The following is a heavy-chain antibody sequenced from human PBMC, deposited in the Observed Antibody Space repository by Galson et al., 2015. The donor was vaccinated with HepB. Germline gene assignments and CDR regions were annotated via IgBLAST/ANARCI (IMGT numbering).Heavy chain of an antibody. J-gene: IGHJ4*02. D-gene: IGHD2-2*01. CDR2: ISAYNGNT. V-gene: IGHV1-18*01. CDR1: GYTFTSYG. Sequence: SVKVSCKASGYTFTSYGISWVRQAPGQGLEWMGWISAYNGNTNYAQKLQGRVTMATDTSTSTAYMELRSLRSDDTAVYYCARDPGIVVVPAKGGNDYWGQGTLVTVSS. CDR3: ARDPGIVVVPAKGGNDY.